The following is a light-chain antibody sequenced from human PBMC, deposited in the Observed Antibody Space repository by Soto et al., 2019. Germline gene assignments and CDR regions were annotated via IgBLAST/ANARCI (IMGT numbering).Light chain of an antibody. CDR3: SSYTSTYTYV. J-gene: IGLJ1*01. Sequence: QSVLTQPASVSGPPGQSITISCTGTRSDVGDYNYISWYQQHPGKVPKLMIYEVSNRPSGVSNRFSGSKSGNTASLTISGLQAEDEAHYYCSSYTSTYTYVFGTGTKVTVL. CDR1: RSDVGDYNY. CDR2: EVS. V-gene: IGLV2-14*01.